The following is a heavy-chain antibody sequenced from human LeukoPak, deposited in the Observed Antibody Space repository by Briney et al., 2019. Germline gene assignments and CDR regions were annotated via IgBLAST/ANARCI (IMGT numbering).Heavy chain of an antibody. CDR1: GGSFSGYY. J-gene: IGHJ4*02. CDR2: INHSGST. D-gene: IGHD3-9*01. CDR3: AREGRYYDILTGYYRRFDY. V-gene: IGHV4-34*01. Sequence: PSETLSLTCAVYGGSFSGYYWSWIRQPPGKGLEWIGEINHSGSTNYNPSLKSRVTISVDTSKNQFSLKLSSVTAADTAVYYCAREGRYYDILTGYYRRFDYWGQGTLVTVSS.